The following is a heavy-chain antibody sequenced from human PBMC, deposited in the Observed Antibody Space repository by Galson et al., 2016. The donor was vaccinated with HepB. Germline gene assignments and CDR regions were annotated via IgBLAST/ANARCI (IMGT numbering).Heavy chain of an antibody. D-gene: IGHD4-17*01. CDR3: ARDADGDFDY. V-gene: IGHV3-21*01. CDR2: ISKSDNYI. CDR1: GFNFRTYD. Sequence: SLRLSCAASGFNFRTYDMPWVRQAPGKGLEWVSSISKSDNYIYYADSVKGRFTISRDNAKNSLYLHMNNLRAEDTAVYYCARDADGDFDYWGRGTLVTVSS. J-gene: IGHJ4*02.